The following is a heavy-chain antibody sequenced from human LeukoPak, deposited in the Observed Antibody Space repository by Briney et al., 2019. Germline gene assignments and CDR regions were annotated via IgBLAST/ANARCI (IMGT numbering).Heavy chain of an antibody. D-gene: IGHD1-1*01. V-gene: IGHV3-21*06. Sequence: NPGGSLRLSCAASGFSFSGYSMNWVRQAPGKGLEWVSSISSSSIYIYNADSVKGRFSISRDDAKNSLSLQMNSLRVEDTATYYCARIQLYHGDFDSWGQGTLVTVSS. CDR2: ISSSSIYI. CDR3: ARIQLYHGDFDS. J-gene: IGHJ4*02. CDR1: GFSFSGYS.